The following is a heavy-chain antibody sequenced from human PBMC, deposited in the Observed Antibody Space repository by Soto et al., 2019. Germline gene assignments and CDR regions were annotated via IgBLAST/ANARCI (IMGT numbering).Heavy chain of an antibody. CDR3: AKGGRQWLVTSDFNY. D-gene: IGHD6-19*01. V-gene: IGHV3-21*01. J-gene: IGHJ4*02. CDR1: GFTFSSYT. Sequence: PGGSLRLSCAASGFTFSSYTMNWVRQAPRKGLEWVSSISSSSSYIYYADSVKGRFTISRDNAKNSLYLQMNGLRAEDTAVYYCAKGGRQWLVTSDFNYWGQGALVTVSS. CDR2: ISSSSSYI.